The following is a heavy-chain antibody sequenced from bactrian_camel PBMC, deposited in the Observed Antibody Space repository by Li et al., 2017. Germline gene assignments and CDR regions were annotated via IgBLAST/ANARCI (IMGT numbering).Heavy chain of an antibody. D-gene: IGHD1*01. CDR2: LASDGST. CDR1: TYTPTSVR. V-gene: IGHV3S6*01. J-gene: IGHJ4*01. CDR3: Y. Sequence: QLVESGGGAVQTGGSLRLNCAFDTYTPTSVRMAWFRQAPGKEREGVASLASDGSTIYANSLKGRFTISKDNARNWLDLKTEDAGVYYVAMNFSYWGHGTQVTISS.